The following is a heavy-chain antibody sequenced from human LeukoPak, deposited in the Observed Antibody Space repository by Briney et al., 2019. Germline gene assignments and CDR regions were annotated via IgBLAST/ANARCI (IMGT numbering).Heavy chain of an antibody. D-gene: IGHD3-3*01. J-gene: IGHJ6*03. Sequence: SETLSLTCTVSGGSISSSSYYWGWIRQPPGKGLEWIGSIYYSGSTYYNPSLKSRVTISVDTSKNQFSLKLSSVTAADTAVYYCARASYDLSHMDVWGKGTTVTVSS. CDR3: ARASYDLSHMDV. CDR1: GGSISSSSYY. CDR2: IYYSGST. V-gene: IGHV4-39*01.